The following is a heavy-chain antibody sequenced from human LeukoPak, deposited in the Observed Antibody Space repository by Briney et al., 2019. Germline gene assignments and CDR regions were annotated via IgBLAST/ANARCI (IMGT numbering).Heavy chain of an antibody. V-gene: IGHV3-33*01. CDR1: GFTFSSYG. Sequence: GGSLRLSCAASGFTFSSYGMHWVRQAPGKGLEWVAVIWYDGSNKYYADSVKGRFTISRDNSKNTLYLQMNSLRAEDTAVYYCARDVTIPEGYYGMDVWGQGTTVTVSS. D-gene: IGHD3-3*01. J-gene: IGHJ6*02. CDR2: IWYDGSNK. CDR3: ARDVTIPEGYYGMDV.